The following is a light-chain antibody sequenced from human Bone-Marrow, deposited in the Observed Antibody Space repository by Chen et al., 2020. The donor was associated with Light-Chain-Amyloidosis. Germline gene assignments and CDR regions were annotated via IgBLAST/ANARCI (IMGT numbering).Light chain of an antibody. J-gene: IGLJ2*01. V-gene: IGLV3-25*03. CDR3: QSADSSGTYAVI. CDR1: DLPTKY. CDR2: RDT. Sequence: YELTQPPSVSVSPGQTARLPCSGDDLPTKYAYWYQQKPGQAPVLVIHRDTERPSGTSERFSGSSSGTTATLTISGVQAEDEADYHCQSADSSGTYAVIFGGGTKLTVL.